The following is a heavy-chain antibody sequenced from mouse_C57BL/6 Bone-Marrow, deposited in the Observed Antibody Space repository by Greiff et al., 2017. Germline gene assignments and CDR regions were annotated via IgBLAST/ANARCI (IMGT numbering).Heavy chain of an antibody. Sequence: VQLQQPGAELVKPGASVKMSRKASGYTFTSYWITWVKQRPGQGPEWIGGIYPGNGSTNYNEKFKGKATLTVDTSSSTAYMQLPSLTSEDSAVYYCARRGVDYGSTWYVDVWGKGTTVTVSS. V-gene: IGHV1-55*01. CDR2: IYPGNGST. D-gene: IGHD1-1*01. CDR1: GYTFTSYW. CDR3: ARRGVDYGSTWYVDV. J-gene: IGHJ1*03.